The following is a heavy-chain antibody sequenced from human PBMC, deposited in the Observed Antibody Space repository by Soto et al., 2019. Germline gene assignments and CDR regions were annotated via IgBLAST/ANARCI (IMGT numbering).Heavy chain of an antibody. J-gene: IGHJ6*02. CDR2: TYYRSKWYN. D-gene: IGHD3-10*01. Sequence: QTLSLTCAISGDSVSSNSAAWNWVRQSPSRGLEWLGRTYYRSKWYNDYAVSVKSRITINPDTSKNQFSLQLNSVTPEDTAVYYCARALLWFGELTPIYYYYGMDVWGQGTTVTVXS. CDR3: ARALLWFGELTPIYYYYGMDV. V-gene: IGHV6-1*01. CDR1: GDSVSSNSAA.